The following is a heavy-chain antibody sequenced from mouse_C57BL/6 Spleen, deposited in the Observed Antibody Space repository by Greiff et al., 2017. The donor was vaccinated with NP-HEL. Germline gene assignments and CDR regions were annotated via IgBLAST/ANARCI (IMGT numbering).Heavy chain of an antibody. V-gene: IGHV3-6*01. D-gene: IGHD2-4*01. CDR2: ISYDGSN. CDR3: ARLRDYGLYAMDY. CDR1: GYSITSGYY. J-gene: IGHJ4*01. Sequence: EVKLMESGPGLVKPSQSLSLTCSVTGYSITSGYYWNWIRQFPGNKLEWMGYISYDGSNNYNPSLKNRISITRDTSKNQFFLKLNSVTTEDTATYYCARLRDYGLYAMDYWGQGTSVTVSS.